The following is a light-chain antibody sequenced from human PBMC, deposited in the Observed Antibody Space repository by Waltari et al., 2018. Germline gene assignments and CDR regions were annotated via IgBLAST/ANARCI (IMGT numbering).Light chain of an antibody. CDR3: QQYDSSPLS. CDR1: PTISSNY. J-gene: IGKJ4*01. Sequence: EIVLTQSPGTLHLSPGERAPLSCRASPTISSNYLAWYQQKPGQAPRLLIYGISNRATGIPDRFSGSGSGTDFTLTISRLEPEDFAVYYCQQYDSSPLSFGGGTKVEIK. V-gene: IGKV3-20*01. CDR2: GIS.